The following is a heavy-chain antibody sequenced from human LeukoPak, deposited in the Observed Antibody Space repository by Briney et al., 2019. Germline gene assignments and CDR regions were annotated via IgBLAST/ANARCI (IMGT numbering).Heavy chain of an antibody. CDR2: IWYDGSNK. CDR1: GFTFSSYG. D-gene: IGHD4-17*01. Sequence: PGGSLRLSCVASGFTFSSYGMHWVRQAPGKGLEWVAVIWYDGSNKYYADSVKGRFTISRDNSKNTLYLQMNSLRAEDTAVYYCARDSSTVITYYFDYWGQGTLVTVSS. CDR3: ARDSSTVITYYFDY. J-gene: IGHJ4*02. V-gene: IGHV3-33*01.